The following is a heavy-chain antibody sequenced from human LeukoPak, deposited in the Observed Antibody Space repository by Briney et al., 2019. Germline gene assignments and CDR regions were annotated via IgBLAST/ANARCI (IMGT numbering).Heavy chain of an antibody. CDR1: GGSFSCYY. D-gene: IGHD2-15*01. CDR2: TSHSGTT. CDR3: ARVERLGYEDY. Sequence: SETLSLTCAVYGGSFSCYYRSWICQPPGKGLEWIGETSHSGTTNYNPSLESRVTISADTSKNQFSLKLTSVTAADTAVYYCARVERLGYEDYWGQGNLVTVSS. J-gene: IGHJ4*02. V-gene: IGHV4-34*01.